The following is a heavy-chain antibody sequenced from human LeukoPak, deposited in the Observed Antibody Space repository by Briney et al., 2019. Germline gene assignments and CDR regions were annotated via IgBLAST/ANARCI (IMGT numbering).Heavy chain of an antibody. Sequence: GGSLKLSCAASGFTFSGSAMHWVRQASGKGLEWVGRIRSKANSYATAYAASVKGRFTISRDDSKNTAYLQMNSLKTEDTAVYYCTSPTAMVIDWGQGTPVTVSS. CDR2: IRSKANSYAT. CDR1: GFTFSGSA. J-gene: IGHJ4*02. CDR3: TSPTAMVID. D-gene: IGHD5-18*01. V-gene: IGHV3-73*01.